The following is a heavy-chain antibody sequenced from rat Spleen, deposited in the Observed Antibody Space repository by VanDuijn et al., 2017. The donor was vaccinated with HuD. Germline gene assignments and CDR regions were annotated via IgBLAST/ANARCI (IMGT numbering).Heavy chain of an antibody. J-gene: IGHJ3*01. CDR1: GFALTSNG. D-gene: IGHD1-11*01. CDR3: TRDTMEGWFAY. CDR2: VWYDGDT. V-gene: IGHV2-63*01. Sequence: QVQLKESGPGLVQPSETLSLTCTVSGFALTSNGINWVRQPSGKGPEWMGRVWYDGDTAYNSALKSRLSVSRDTSKNQVFLKMVSLQTDDTGTYYCTRDTMEGWFAYWGQGTLVTVSS.